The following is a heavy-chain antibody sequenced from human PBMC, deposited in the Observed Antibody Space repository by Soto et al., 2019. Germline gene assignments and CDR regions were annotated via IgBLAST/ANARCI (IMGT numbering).Heavy chain of an antibody. CDR3: VRQNNYASDY. CDR2: ISDDGRTA. CDR1: RFSFGSYW. Sequence: VGSLRLSCAASRFSFGSYWMHWVRQAPGKGLVWVSRISDDGRTAYYADSVKGRFTMSRDNTKNTLYLQMSSLSTEDTAVYYCVRQNNYASDYWGQGTLVTVSS. D-gene: IGHD3-10*01. J-gene: IGHJ4*02. V-gene: IGHV3-74*01.